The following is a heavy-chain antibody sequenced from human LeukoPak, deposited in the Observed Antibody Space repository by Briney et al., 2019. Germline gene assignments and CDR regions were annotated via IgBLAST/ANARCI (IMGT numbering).Heavy chain of an antibody. D-gene: IGHD6-19*01. CDR1: GGSISSYY. CDR3: ARGRRWLVQPHWYFDL. Sequence: SETLSLTCTVSGGSISSYYWSWIRQPPGKGLEWIGYIYYSGSTNYNPSLKSRVTISVDTSKNQFSLKLSSVTAADTAVYYCARGRRWLVQPHWYFDLWGRGTLVTVSS. J-gene: IGHJ2*01. V-gene: IGHV4-59*01. CDR2: IYYSGST.